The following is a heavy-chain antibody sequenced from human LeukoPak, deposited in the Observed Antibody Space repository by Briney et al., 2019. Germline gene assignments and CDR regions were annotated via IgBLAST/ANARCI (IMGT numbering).Heavy chain of an antibody. D-gene: IGHD6-19*01. Sequence: KNGESLKISCKGSGYSFTDNWIGWVRQMPGKGLEWMGIIYPVDSDIRYSPSFQGQVTMSGDKSISIAYLQWSSLKASDTAMYYCARRRGSGWNFFDYWGQGTLVTVSS. CDR1: GYSFTDNW. CDR2: IYPVDSDI. V-gene: IGHV5-51*01. J-gene: IGHJ4*02. CDR3: ARRRGSGWNFFDY.